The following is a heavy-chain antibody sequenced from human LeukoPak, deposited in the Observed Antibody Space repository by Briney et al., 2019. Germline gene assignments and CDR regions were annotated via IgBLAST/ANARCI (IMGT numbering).Heavy chain of an antibody. CDR3: ARVTVNGDAFDI. CDR1: GASISSSSYY. J-gene: IGHJ3*02. V-gene: IGHV4-39*07. D-gene: IGHD4-11*01. Sequence: SETLSLTCTVSGASISSSSYYWGWIRQPPGKGQEWIGSIYHNGSTYYNSSLKSRVTISVDTSKNQFSLKLSSVTAADTAVYYCARVTVNGDAFDIWGQGTMVTVSS. CDR2: IYHNGST.